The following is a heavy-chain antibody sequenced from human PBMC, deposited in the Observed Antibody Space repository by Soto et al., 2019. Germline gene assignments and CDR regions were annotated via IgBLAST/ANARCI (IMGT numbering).Heavy chain of an antibody. Sequence: GGSLRLSCAASGFTSSSYSMNWVRQAPGKGLEWVSSISSSSSYIYYADSVKGRFTISRDNAKNSLYLQMNSLRAEDTAVYYCARSGWNAESYGMDVWGQGTRVTFSS. CDR3: ARSGWNAESYGMDV. V-gene: IGHV3-21*01. D-gene: IGHD1-1*01. CDR2: ISSSSSYI. CDR1: GFTSSSYS. J-gene: IGHJ6*02.